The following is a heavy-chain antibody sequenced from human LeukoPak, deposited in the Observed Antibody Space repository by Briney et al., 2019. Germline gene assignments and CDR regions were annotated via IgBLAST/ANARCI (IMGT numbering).Heavy chain of an antibody. CDR1: GFTFSTYS. D-gene: IGHD4-23*01. J-gene: IGHJ5*02. CDR2: ISSSGTTI. CDR3: ARDPGYGGVP. V-gene: IGHV3-48*02. Sequence: GGSLRLSCAAAGFTFSTYSMDWVRQAPGKGLEWVSYISSSGTTIYYADSVKGRFTISRDNAKNSLYLQMNSLRDEDTAVYYCARDPGYGGVPWGQGTLVTVSS.